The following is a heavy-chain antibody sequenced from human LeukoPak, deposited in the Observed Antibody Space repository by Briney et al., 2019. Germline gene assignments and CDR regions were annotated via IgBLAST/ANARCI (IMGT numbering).Heavy chain of an antibody. J-gene: IGHJ3*02. CDR3: ARDQDDSSGYPPGNAFDI. D-gene: IGHD3-22*01. CDR2: INPNSGGT. Sequence: GASVKVSCKASGYTFTGYYMHWVRQAPGQGLEWMGWINPNSGGTNYAQKFQGRVTMARDTSISTAYMELSRLRSDDTAVYYCARDQDDSSGYPPGNAFDIWGQGTMVTVSS. V-gene: IGHV1-2*02. CDR1: GYTFTGYY.